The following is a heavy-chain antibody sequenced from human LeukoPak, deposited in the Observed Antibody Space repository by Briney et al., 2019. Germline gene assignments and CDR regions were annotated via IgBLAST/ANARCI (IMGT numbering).Heavy chain of an antibody. D-gene: IGHD3-10*01. CDR3: VKDWGNCFASGSSYFDY. CDR2: ISCDAKNK. V-gene: IGHV3-30*18. Sequence: GRSLRLSCAASGFTLSRYGMHWVRQAPGKGLEWVAVISCDAKNKYYPDSVKGRFTISRDNSKNTLYLQMNSLRAEDTAVYYCVKDWGNCFASGSSYFDYWGQGTPVTVSS. CDR1: GFTLSRYG. J-gene: IGHJ4*02.